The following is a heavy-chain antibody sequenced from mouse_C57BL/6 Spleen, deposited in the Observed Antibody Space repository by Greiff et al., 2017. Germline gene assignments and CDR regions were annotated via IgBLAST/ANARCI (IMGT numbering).Heavy chain of an antibody. V-gene: IGHV10-1*01. CDR2: IRSKSNNYAT. CDR1: GFSFNTYA. D-gene: IGHD1-1*01. CDR3: VRHYYGSSYVLYAMDY. Sequence: EVQVVESGGGLVQPKGSLKLSCAASGFSFNTYAMNWVRQAPGKGLEWVARIRSKSNNYATYYADSGKDRFTISRDDSESMLYLQMNNLKTEDTAMYYCVRHYYGSSYVLYAMDYWGQGTSVTVSS. J-gene: IGHJ4*01.